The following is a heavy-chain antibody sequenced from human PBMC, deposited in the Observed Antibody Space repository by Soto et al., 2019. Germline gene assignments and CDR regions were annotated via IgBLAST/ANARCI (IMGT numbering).Heavy chain of an antibody. CDR3: AKADNWNYLDDY. J-gene: IGHJ4*02. V-gene: IGHV3-23*01. Sequence: SCKVSGGTYSSYASSWVRQAPGKGLEWVSAISGSGGSTYYADSVKGRFTISRDNSKNTLYLQMNSLRAEDTAVYYCAKADNWNYLDDYWGQGTLVTVSS. CDR1: GGTYSSYA. D-gene: IGHD1-7*01. CDR2: ISGSGGST.